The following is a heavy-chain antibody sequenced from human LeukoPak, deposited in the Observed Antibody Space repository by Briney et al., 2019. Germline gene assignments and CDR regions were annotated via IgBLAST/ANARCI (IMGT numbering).Heavy chain of an antibody. Sequence: SETLSLTCAVYGGSFSGYYWSWIRQPPGKGLEWIGEINHSGSTNYNPSLKSRVTISVDTSKNQFSLKLSSETAADTAVYYCARILKGSGWFDPWGQGTLVTVSS. CDR1: GGSFSGYY. D-gene: IGHD2-8*01. CDR3: ARILKGSGWFDP. CDR2: INHSGST. J-gene: IGHJ5*02. V-gene: IGHV4-34*01.